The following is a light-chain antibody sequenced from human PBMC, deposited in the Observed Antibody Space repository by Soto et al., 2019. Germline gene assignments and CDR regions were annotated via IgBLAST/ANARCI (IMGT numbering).Light chain of an antibody. J-gene: IGKJ4*01. V-gene: IGKV1-5*01. CDR3: QQYNSYSPLT. Sequence: DIQMIQSPSSMSASVGYRVTITCWASQSISSWLAWYQQKPGKAPKLLIFDAFSLESGVPSRFSGSRSGTEFTLTISSLQPDDYATYYGQQYNSYSPLTFGGGTKVDI. CDR1: QSISSW. CDR2: DAF.